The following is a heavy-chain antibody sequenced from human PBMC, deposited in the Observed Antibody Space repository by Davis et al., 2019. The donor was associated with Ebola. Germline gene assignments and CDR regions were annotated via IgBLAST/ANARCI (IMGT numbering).Heavy chain of an antibody. CDR3: AKDRVRYYYDSSGYFDY. D-gene: IGHD3-22*01. V-gene: IGHV3-30*18. CDR2: ISYDGSNK. J-gene: IGHJ4*02. Sequence: PGGSLRLSCAASGFTFSSYGMHWVRQAPGKGLEWVAVISYDGSNKYYADSVKGRFTISRDNSKNTVYLQMNSLRAEDTAVYYCAKDRVRYYYDSSGYFDYWGRGTLVTVSS. CDR1: GFTFSSYG.